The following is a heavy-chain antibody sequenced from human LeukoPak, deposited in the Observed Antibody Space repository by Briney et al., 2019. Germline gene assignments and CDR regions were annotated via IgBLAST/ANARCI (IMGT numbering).Heavy chain of an antibody. Sequence: GGSLRLSCAASGFTFSSNAMGWVRQAPGKGLEWVSGISGRGGSTYYADSVKGRSTISRDNSKNTVYLQMNSLRVEDTAVYYCAKSTGTSRLGIDYWGQGTLVTVYS. V-gene: IGHV3-23*01. D-gene: IGHD1-7*01. J-gene: IGHJ4*02. CDR3: AKSTGTSRLGIDY. CDR1: GFTFSSNA. CDR2: ISGRGGST.